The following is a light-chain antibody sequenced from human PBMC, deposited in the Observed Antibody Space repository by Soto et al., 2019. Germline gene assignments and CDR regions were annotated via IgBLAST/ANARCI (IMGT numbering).Light chain of an antibody. Sequence: EIVLTQSPGTLPLSPGERATLSCRASQSVARNYLAWYQQKPGQAPRLLIYSASGRATGIPDRFSGSGSGPDFTLTISRLEPEDFAVYYCQQYGSAPSTFGQGTKVEIK. J-gene: IGKJ1*01. CDR2: SAS. CDR1: QSVARNY. CDR3: QQYGSAPST. V-gene: IGKV3-20*01.